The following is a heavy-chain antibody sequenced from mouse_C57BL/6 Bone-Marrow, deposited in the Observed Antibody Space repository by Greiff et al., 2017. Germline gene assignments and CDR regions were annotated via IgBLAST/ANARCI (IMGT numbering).Heavy chain of an antibody. V-gene: IGHV5-17*01. CDR2: ISSGSSTI. Sequence: EVKLVESGGGLVKPGGSLKLSCAASGFTFSDYGMHWVRQAPEQGLEWVAYISSGSSTIYYAATVKGRFTIFRENAKNTLCLQMTSLRSEDTAMYYCARDYGRHYAMDYWGQGTSVTVSS. CDR1: GFTFSDYG. CDR3: ARDYGRHYAMDY. D-gene: IGHD1-1*01. J-gene: IGHJ4*01.